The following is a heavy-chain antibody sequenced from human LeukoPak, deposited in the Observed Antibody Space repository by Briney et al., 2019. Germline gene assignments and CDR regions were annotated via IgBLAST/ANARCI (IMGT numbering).Heavy chain of an antibody. Sequence: PSETLSLTCTVSGGSICRYYCSWIRQPPGKGLEWIGRIYVSGNTNYNPSLKSRVTISVDTSKNQYSLSLSSVTAADTAVFYCVKGGYYFDSWGQGTLVTVSS. D-gene: IGHD3-16*01. J-gene: IGHJ4*02. V-gene: IGHV4-4*07. CDR2: IYVSGNT. CDR1: GGSICRYY. CDR3: VKGGYYFDS.